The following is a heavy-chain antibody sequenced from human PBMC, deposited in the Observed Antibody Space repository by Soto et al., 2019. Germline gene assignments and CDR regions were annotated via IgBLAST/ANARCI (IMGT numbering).Heavy chain of an antibody. J-gene: IGHJ4*02. D-gene: IGHD3-22*01. CDR3: AAYDSGGYYYGFDY. Sequence: GASVKVSCKASGYTFTNNDVSWGRQATGQGLEWVGGFDPGDGETIYAQKFQGRVTTTEDTSTDTAFMELSSLKSEDTAVYYCAAYDSGGYYYGFDYWGQGTLVTVSS. CDR1: GYTFTNND. CDR2: FDPGDGET. V-gene: IGHV1-24*01.